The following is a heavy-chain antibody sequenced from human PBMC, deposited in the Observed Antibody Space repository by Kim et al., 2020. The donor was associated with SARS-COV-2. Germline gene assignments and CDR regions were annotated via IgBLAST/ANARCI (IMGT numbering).Heavy chain of an antibody. J-gene: IGHJ3*02. V-gene: IGHV3-30*04. CDR3: ARPRGGSYADAFDI. CDR1: GFTFSSYA. CDR2: ISYDGSNK. D-gene: IGHD1-26*01. Sequence: GGSLRLSCAASGFTFSSYAMHWVRQAPGKGLEWVAVISYDGSNKYYADSVKGRFTISRDNSKNTLYLQMNSLRAEDTAVYYCARPRGGSYADAFDIWGQGTMVTVSS.